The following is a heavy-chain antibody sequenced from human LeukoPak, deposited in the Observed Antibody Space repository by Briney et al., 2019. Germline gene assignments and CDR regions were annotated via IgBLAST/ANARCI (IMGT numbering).Heavy chain of an antibody. CDR2: INHSGST. CDR1: GGSFSGYY. CDR3: ARAYSSEARIFDY. D-gene: IGHD6-19*01. Sequence: PSETLSLTCAVYGGSFSGYYWSWIRQPPGKGLEWIGEINHSGSTNYNPSLKSRVTISVDTSKNQFSLKLSSVTAADTAVYYCARAYSSEARIFDYWGQGTLVTVSS. J-gene: IGHJ4*02. V-gene: IGHV4-34*01.